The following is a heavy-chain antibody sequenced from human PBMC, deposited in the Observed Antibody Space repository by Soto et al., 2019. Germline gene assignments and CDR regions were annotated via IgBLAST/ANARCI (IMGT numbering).Heavy chain of an antibody. V-gene: IGHV3-9*01. CDR3: AKDTATEGGSRFYYYYMDV. CDR2: ISWNSGSI. D-gene: IGHD1-26*01. J-gene: IGHJ6*03. CDR1: GFTFDDYA. Sequence: GGSLRLSCAASGFTFDDYAMHWVRQAPGKGLEWVSGISWNSGSIGYADSVKGRFTISRDNAKNSLYLQMNSLRAEDTALYYCAKDTATEGGSRFYYYYMDVWGKGTTVTVSS.